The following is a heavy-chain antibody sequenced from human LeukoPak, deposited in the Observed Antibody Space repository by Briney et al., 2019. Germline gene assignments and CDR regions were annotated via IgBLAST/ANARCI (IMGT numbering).Heavy chain of an antibody. V-gene: IGHV4-34*01. J-gene: IGHJ6*02. Sequence: SETLSLTCDVYGGSLIGHYWSWIRQPPGKGLEWIGEINHSGNTNYNPSLKNRVTISVDTSKNQSSLRLGAVTAADTAVYHCARGGIMVRQSINFLFFYGMDVWGHGTTVTVSS. D-gene: IGHD3-10*01. CDR1: GGSLIGHY. CDR3: ARGGIMVRQSINFLFFYGMDV. CDR2: INHSGNT.